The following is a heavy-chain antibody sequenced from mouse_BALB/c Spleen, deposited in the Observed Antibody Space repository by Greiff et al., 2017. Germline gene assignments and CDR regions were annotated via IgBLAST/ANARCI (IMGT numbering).Heavy chain of an antibody. CDR2: IDPANGNT. Sequence: VHVKQSGAELVKPGASVKLSCTASGFNIKDTYMHWVKQRPEQGLEWIGRIDPANGNTKYDPKFQGKATITADTSSNTAYLQLSSLTSEDTAVYYCARTNWYFDVWGAGTTVTVSS. J-gene: IGHJ1*01. V-gene: IGHV14-3*02. CDR1: GFNIKDTY. CDR3: ARTNWYFDV.